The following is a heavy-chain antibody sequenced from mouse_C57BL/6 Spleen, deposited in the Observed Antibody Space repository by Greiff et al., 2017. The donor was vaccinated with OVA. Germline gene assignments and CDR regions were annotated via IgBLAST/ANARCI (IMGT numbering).Heavy chain of an antibody. CDR2: IDPSDSET. CDR3: ARGGGDYYGSSYLYAMDY. D-gene: IGHD1-1*01. J-gene: IGHJ4*01. Sequence: QVQLQQPGAELVRPGSSVKLSCKASGYTFTSYWMHWVKQRPIQGLEWIGNIDPSDSETHYNQKFKDKATLTVDKSSSTAYMQRSSLTSEDSAVYYCARGGGDYYGSSYLYAMDYWGQGTSVTVSS. CDR1: GYTFTSYW. V-gene: IGHV1-52*01.